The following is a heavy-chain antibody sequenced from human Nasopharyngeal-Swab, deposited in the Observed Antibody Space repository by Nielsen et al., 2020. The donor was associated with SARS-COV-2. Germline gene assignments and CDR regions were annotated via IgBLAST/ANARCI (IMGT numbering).Heavy chain of an antibody. CDR3: ARTIGSPHYYDSSGLDAFDI. CDR2: IYYSGST. D-gene: IGHD3-22*01. Sequence: SETLSLTCTVSGGSISSYYWSWIRQPPGKGLEWIGYIYYSGSTNYNPSLKSRVTISVDTSKNQFSLKLSSVTAADTAVYYCARTIGSPHYYDSSGLDAFDIWGQGTMVTVSS. J-gene: IGHJ3*02. V-gene: IGHV4-59*08. CDR1: GGSISSYY.